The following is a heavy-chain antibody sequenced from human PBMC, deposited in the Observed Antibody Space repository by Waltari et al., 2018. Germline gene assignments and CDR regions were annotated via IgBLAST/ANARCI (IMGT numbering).Heavy chain of an antibody. CDR3: ATSPGPGYSSGFVYFDY. Sequence: QVQLQESGPGLVKPSEPLSLTCTVSGGPISRNSYYWGWIRQPPGKGLEWIGSMYYSGITYYNPSLKSRLTISVDTSKNQFSLKLSSVTAADTAVYFCATSPGPGYSSGFVYFDYWGQGTLATVSS. CDR2: MYYSGIT. CDR1: GGPISRNSYY. J-gene: IGHJ4*02. D-gene: IGHD6-19*01. V-gene: IGHV4-39*01.